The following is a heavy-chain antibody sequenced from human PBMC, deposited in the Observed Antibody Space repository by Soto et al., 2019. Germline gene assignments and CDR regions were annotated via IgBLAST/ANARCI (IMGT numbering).Heavy chain of an antibody. CDR3: ARGWGYDSSDYYYAY. Sequence: QVQLVQSGAEVRKPGSSVKVSCKASGGTFSRHTISWVRQAPGQGLEWMGGIIPMFGTANHARKFQGRVTIIADESTSTAYMELSSLRSEDTAIYYCARGWGYDSSDYYYAYWGQGTPVIVSS. D-gene: IGHD3-22*01. CDR2: IIPMFGTA. CDR1: GGTFSRHT. V-gene: IGHV1-69*01. J-gene: IGHJ4*02.